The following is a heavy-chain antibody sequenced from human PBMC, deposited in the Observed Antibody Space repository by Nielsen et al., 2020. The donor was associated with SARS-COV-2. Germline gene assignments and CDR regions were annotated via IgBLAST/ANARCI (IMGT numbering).Heavy chain of an antibody. D-gene: IGHD6-13*01. CDR3: ASGYMGSIWYSWFDP. V-gene: IGHV3-9*01. Sequence: SLKISCAASGFTFDDYAMHWVRQAPGKGLEWVSGISWNSGSIGYADSVKGRFTISRDNAKNSLYLQMNSLRAEDTAVYYCASGYMGSIWYSWFDPWGQGTLVTVSS. J-gene: IGHJ5*02. CDR2: ISWNSGSI. CDR1: GFTFDDYA.